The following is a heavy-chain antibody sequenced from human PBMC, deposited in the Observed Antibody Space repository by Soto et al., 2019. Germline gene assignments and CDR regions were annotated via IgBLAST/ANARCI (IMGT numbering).Heavy chain of an antibody. D-gene: IGHD3-16*01. CDR1: GYIFNTYG. J-gene: IGHJ4*02. CDR3: TRGRTWGARDCDY. V-gene: IGHV1-18*01. CDR2: ISAYNGHT. Sequence: QVQLVQSGGDVKRPGASVRVSCKASGYIFNTYGISWVRQAPGQGLEWLGWISAYNGHTDYAQKFQGRVTMTTDTSTNTVSMELRGLRSDDTAVYYCTRGRTWGARDCDYWGQGTLVTVSS.